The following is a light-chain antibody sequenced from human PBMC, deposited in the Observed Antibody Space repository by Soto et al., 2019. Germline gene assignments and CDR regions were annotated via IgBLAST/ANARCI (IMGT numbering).Light chain of an antibody. Sequence: EIVLTQSPGTLSLSPGERATLSCRASQSVSSSFLAWYQQKPGQAPRLLIYGASSRATGIPDRFSGSGSGTVFTLTISRLEPEDFAVYYCQQYGSAPLTFGQGTKLGIK. CDR1: QSVSSSF. J-gene: IGKJ2*01. V-gene: IGKV3-20*01. CDR2: GAS. CDR3: QQYGSAPLT.